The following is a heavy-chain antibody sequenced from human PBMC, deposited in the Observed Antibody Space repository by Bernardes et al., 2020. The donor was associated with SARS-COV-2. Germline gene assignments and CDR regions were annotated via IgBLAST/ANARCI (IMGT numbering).Heavy chain of an antibody. CDR2: MHTNSGNR. V-gene: IGHV1-8*01. Sequence: SVPVSCKASGYTFTRYDLNWVRQATARGREGMGWMHTNSGNRGYAQKFKGRVSMTRNTSISTYYMDLSSLRSEDTAVYYCARSKRDYYDSSGYWALVSSQFMNDYYDRIDVWGQGTTVTVSS. J-gene: IGHJ6*02. D-gene: IGHD3-22*01. CDR3: ARSKRDYYDSSGYWALVSSQFMNDYYDRIDV. CDR1: GYTFTRYD.